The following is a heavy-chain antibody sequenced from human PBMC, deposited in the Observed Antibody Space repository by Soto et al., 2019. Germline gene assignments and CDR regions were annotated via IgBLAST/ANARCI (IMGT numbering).Heavy chain of an antibody. Sequence: EVQLLESGGGLVQPGGSLRLSCAASGFTFSSNAMSWVRQAPGKGLEWVSSISGSGGSTFYADSVKGRFTISRDNSKNTLYLQLNRLRAEDTAMYYCAKDWDVSAWYGRFDPWGQGTLVTVSS. J-gene: IGHJ5*02. D-gene: IGHD6-13*01. CDR2: ISGSGGST. CDR3: AKDWDVSAWYGRFDP. CDR1: GFTFSSNA. V-gene: IGHV3-23*01.